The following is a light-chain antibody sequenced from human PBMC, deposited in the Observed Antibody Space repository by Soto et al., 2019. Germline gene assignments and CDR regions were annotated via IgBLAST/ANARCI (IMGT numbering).Light chain of an antibody. J-gene: IGLJ3*02. Sequence: QSVLTQPPSASRTPGQTVTISCSGSRSNIGSNSIYWLQQLPGAAPKLLIFGNDQRPSGVPDRFSGSKSGTSASLAISGRRSEDEGDYYCAVWDDSLSGVVFGGGTKLTVL. CDR1: RSNIGSNS. CDR2: GND. V-gene: IGLV1-47*01. CDR3: AVWDDSLSGVV.